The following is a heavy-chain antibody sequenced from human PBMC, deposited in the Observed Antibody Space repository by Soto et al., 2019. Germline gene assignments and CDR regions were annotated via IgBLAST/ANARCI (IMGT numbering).Heavy chain of an antibody. CDR1: GYTFKDYD. J-gene: IGHJ2*01. CDR3: ARRMTWSLWCFDL. D-gene: IGHD3-3*01. Sequence: QVQLLQSGAEVKKPGTSVRVSCRASGYTFKDYDINWVRRAPGQGLERMGWMNPNSGNTAYARKFHDRITMTRSVSARTAFMELGSLTPEDTAVYYCARRMTWSLWCFDLWGSGTQVNVSS. V-gene: IGHV1-8*01. CDR2: MNPNSGNT.